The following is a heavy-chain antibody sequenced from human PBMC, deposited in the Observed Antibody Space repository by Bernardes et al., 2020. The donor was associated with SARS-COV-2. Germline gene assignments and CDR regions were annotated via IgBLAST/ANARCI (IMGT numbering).Heavy chain of an antibody. V-gene: IGHV3-7*04. J-gene: IGHJ4*02. CDR1: GFTFSSYW. D-gene: IGHD6-19*01. CDR3: ARSSAGSGWYFEF. Sequence: GGSLRLSCEASGFTFSSYWMAWVRQVPGKGLEWVAHIKQDGSMKFYVDSVRGRFTISRDNAKSSLYLQMSSLRVEDTTVYYCARSSAGSGWYFEFWGQGSLVTVSS. CDR2: IKQDGSMK.